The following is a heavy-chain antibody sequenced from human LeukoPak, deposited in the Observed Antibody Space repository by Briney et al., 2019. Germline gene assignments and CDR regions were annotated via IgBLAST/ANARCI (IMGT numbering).Heavy chain of an antibody. CDR1: GYTLTELS. CDR3: ATAGSSPSLGDFDY. V-gene: IGHV1-24*01. CDR2: FDPEDGET. Sequence: ASVKVSCKVSGYTLTELSMHWVRQAPGKGLEWMAGFDPEDGETIYAQKFQGRVTMTEDTSTDTAYMELSSLRSEDTAVYYCATAGSSPSLGDFDYWGQGTLVTVSS. J-gene: IGHJ4*02. D-gene: IGHD6-6*01.